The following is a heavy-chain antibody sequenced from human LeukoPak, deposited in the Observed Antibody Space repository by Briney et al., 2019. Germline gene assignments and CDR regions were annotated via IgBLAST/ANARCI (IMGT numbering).Heavy chain of an antibody. J-gene: IGHJ5*02. CDR1: GYTFSNYG. CDR3: AGGRSGIAAAGMRFGWFDP. Sequence: ASVKVSCKASGYTFSNYGISWVRQAPGQGLEWMGWINPNSGGTNYAQKFQGRVTMTRDTSISTAYMELSRLRSDDTAVYYCAGGRSGIAAAGMRFGWFDPWGQGTLVTVSS. D-gene: IGHD6-13*01. CDR2: INPNSGGT. V-gene: IGHV1-2*02.